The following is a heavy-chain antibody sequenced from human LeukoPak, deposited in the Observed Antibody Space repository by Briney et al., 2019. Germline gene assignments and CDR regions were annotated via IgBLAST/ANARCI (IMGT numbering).Heavy chain of an antibody. Sequence: GGSLRLSXAASGFTFSSYGMHWVRQAPGKGLEWVAVMWYDGSNKYYANSVKGRFTISRDNSKNTLYLQMNSLRAEDTAVYYCANGDYYDSSGYYPFDYWGQGILVTVSS. CDR2: MWYDGSNK. CDR1: GFTFSSYG. D-gene: IGHD3-22*01. V-gene: IGHV3-33*06. J-gene: IGHJ4*02. CDR3: ANGDYYDSSGYYPFDY.